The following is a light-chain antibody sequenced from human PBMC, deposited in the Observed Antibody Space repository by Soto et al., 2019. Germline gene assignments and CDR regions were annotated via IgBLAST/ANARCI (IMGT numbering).Light chain of an antibody. CDR1: SGDVGGYKY. Sequence: QPVLTQPASVSGSPGQSITISCTGTSGDVGGYKYVSWYQQHPGKAPKLMIYDVSNRPSGVSNRFSGSKSGNTASLTISGLQAEDEADYYCSSYTSSSTMVFGGGTKLTVL. J-gene: IGLJ2*01. CDR3: SSYTSSSTMV. CDR2: DVS. V-gene: IGLV2-14*01.